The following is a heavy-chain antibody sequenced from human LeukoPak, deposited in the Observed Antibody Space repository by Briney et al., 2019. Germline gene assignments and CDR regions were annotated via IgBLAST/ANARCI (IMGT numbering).Heavy chain of an antibody. CDR2: ISYDGSNK. CDR1: GFTFSSYA. V-gene: IGHV3-30*04. D-gene: IGHD2/OR15-2a*01. J-gene: IGHJ6*03. Sequence: GGSLRLSCAASGFTFSSYAMHWVRQAPGKGLEWVAVISYDGSNKYYADSVKGRFTISRDNSKNTLYLQMNSLRAEDTAVYYCAKAADQYYYSYFYYMDVWGKGTTVTVSS. CDR3: AKAADQYYYSYFYYMDV.